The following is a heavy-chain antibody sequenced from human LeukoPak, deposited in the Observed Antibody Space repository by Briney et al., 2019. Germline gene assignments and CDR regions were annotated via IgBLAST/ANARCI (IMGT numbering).Heavy chain of an antibody. CDR3: ARDTEYYDFWSGYSAALDYYYGMDV. Sequence: GGSLRLSCAASGFTFSTYAMHWVRQPPGKGLEWVSSISSSSSYIYYADSVKGRFTISRDNAKNSLYLQMNSLRAEDTAVYYCARDTEYYDFWSGYSAALDYYYGMDVWGQGTTVTVSS. J-gene: IGHJ6*02. V-gene: IGHV3-21*01. D-gene: IGHD3-3*01. CDR1: GFTFSTYA. CDR2: ISSSSSYI.